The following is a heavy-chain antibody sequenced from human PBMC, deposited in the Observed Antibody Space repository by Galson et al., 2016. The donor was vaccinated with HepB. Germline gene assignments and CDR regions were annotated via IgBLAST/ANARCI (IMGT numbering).Heavy chain of an antibody. CDR2: IVSSSSYI. Sequence: SLRLSCAASGFPLSTYTMNWVRQAPGKGLEWVSSIVSSSSYIFYADSVKGRFTISRDDSKNTVYLQMNSLRDEDTAVYYCAREGHDTYGMDVWGQGTTVTVSS. V-gene: IGHV3-21*01. CDR3: AREGHDTYGMDV. CDR1: GFPLSTYT. J-gene: IGHJ6*02.